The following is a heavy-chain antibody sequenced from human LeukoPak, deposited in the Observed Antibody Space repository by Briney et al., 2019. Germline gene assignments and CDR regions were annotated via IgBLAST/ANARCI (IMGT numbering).Heavy chain of an antibody. V-gene: IGHV3-7*01. Sequence: GGSLRLSCAASGFTFSSYWMSWVRQAPGKGLEWVANIKQDGSEKYYVDSVKGRFTISRDNAKNSLYLQMNSLRAEDTAVYYCARDITQYCSGGSCYDWGQGTLVTVSS. J-gene: IGHJ4*02. CDR2: IKQDGSEK. D-gene: IGHD2-15*01. CDR3: ARDITQYCSGGSCYD. CDR1: GFTFSSYW.